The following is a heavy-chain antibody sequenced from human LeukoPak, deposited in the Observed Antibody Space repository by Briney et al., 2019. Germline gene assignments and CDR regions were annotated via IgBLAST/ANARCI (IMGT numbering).Heavy chain of an antibody. CDR2: ISGSGGST. CDR3: AKDRSYDSSGYSIDY. Sequence: GGSLRLSCAASGFTFSSYAMSWVRQAPGKGLEWVSAISGSGGSTYYADSVKGRFTIYRDNSKNTLYLQMNSLRAEDTAVYYCAKDRSYDSSGYSIDYWGQGTLVTVSS. D-gene: IGHD3-22*01. V-gene: IGHV3-23*01. CDR1: GFTFSSYA. J-gene: IGHJ4*02.